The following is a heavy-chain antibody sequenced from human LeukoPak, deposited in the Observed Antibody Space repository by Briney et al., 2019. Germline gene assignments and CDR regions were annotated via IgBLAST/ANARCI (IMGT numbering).Heavy chain of an antibody. Sequence: ASVKVSCKASGYAFTGYYKHWVRQAHAQGLGWKGLINPNSSGTNYTKKFQGRVTMTRDTSISKAYMELSSLRSDDTAVYYCARVGMRDTANLRPVDYWGQGTLVTVSS. J-gene: IGHJ4*02. D-gene: IGHD5-18*01. CDR1: GYAFTGYY. CDR2: INPNSSGT. V-gene: IGHV1-2*02. CDR3: ARVGMRDTANLRPVDY.